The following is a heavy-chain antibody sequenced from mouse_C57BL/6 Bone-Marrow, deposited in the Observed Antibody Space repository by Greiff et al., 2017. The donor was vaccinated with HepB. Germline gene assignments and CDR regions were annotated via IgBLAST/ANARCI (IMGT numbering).Heavy chain of an antibody. CDR2: IYPGSGNT. CDR1: GYSFTSYY. CDR3: ARYGSSYAMDY. Sequence: QVQLQQSGPELVKPGASVKISCKASGYSFTSYYIHWVKQRPGQGLEWIGWIYPGSGNTKYNEKFKGKATLTADTSSSTAYMQLSRLTSEDSAVYYCARYGSSYAMDYWGQGTSVTVSS. V-gene: IGHV1-66*01. D-gene: IGHD1-1*01. J-gene: IGHJ4*01.